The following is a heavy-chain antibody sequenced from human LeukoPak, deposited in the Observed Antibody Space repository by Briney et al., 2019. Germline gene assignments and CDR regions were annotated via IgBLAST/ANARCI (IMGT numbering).Heavy chain of an antibody. CDR1: GFTFSDYY. J-gene: IGHJ5*02. D-gene: IGHD6-13*01. CDR2: ISSSGSTI. V-gene: IGHV3-11*01. Sequence: PGGSLRLSCAASGFTFSDYYMSWIRQAPGKGLEWVSYISSSGSTIYYADSVKGRFTISRDNAKNSLYLQMNSLRAEDTAVYYCARVGVAAVGPPDNWFDRWVQGTLVTVSS. CDR3: ARVGVAAVGPPDNWFDR.